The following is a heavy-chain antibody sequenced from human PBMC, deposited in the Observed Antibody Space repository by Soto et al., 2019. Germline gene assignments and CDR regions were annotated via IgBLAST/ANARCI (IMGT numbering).Heavy chain of an antibody. J-gene: IGHJ5*02. CDR3: VRAKVTMIRGVVVWLDP. V-gene: IGHV4-4*07. D-gene: IGHD3-10*01. CDR2: IDSRGIT. CDR1: GVAIRSDY. Sequence: SETLSLTCDVSGVAIRSDYWGLIRQPAGKGLECICHIDSRGITKYSPSLKSRVTVSVDTSRNQISLKLTSVTAADTAVYYCVRAKVTMIRGVVVWLDPWGQG.